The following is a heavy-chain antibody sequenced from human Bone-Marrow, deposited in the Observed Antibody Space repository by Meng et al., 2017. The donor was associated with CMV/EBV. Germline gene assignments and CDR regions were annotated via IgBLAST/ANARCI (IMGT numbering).Heavy chain of an antibody. D-gene: IGHD1-7*01. CDR3: ASAPDWNYVGHY. V-gene: IGHV1-46*01. Sequence: CQASGYSFTDYFMHWVRQAPGQGLEWMGMLNPGGSTTKYAQKFQGRVTMTRDTSTSTVHMELSSLRSEDTAVYYCASAPDWNYVGHYWGQGTLVTVSS. CDR2: LNPGGSTT. J-gene: IGHJ4*02. CDR1: GYSFTDYF.